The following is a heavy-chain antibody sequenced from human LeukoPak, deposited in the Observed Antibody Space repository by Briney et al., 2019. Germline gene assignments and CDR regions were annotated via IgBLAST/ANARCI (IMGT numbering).Heavy chain of an antibody. CDR2: INSDGSST. V-gene: IGHV3-74*01. CDR1: GFTFSSYW. CDR3: ARDSGYSYGFPFDY. J-gene: IGHJ4*02. D-gene: IGHD5-18*01. Sequence: PGGSLRLSCAASGFTFSSYWMHWVRQAPGKGLVWVSRINSDGSSTSYADSVKGRFTTSRDNAKNTLYLQMNSLRAEDTAVYYCARDSGYSYGFPFDYWGQGTLVTVSS.